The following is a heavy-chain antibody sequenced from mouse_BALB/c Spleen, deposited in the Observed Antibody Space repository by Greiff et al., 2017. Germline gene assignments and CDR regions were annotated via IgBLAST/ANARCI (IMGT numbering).Heavy chain of an antibody. V-gene: IGHV5-6-4*01. CDR1: GFTFSSYT. Sequence: EVQGVESGGGLVKPGGSLKLSCAASGFTFSSYTMSWVRQTPEKRLEWVATISSGGSYTYYPDSVKGRFTISRDNAKNTLYLQMSSLKSEDTAMYYCTREGRGYWGQGTTLTVSS. J-gene: IGHJ2*01. CDR3: TREGRGY. CDR2: ISSGGSYT.